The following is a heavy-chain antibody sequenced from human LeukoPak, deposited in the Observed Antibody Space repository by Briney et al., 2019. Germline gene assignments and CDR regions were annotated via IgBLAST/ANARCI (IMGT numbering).Heavy chain of an antibody. V-gene: IGHV3-23*01. D-gene: IGHD3-10*01. J-gene: IGHJ4*02. CDR1: GFTFSSYA. CDR2: IGGSGGST. Sequence: GGSLRLSCAASGFTFSSYAMSWVRQAPGKGLEWVSAIGGSGGSTYYADSVKGRFTISRDNSKNTLYLQMNSLRAEDTAVYYCAKDRLMVRGVILGNYFDYWGQGTLVTVSS. CDR3: AKDRLMVRGVILGNYFDY.